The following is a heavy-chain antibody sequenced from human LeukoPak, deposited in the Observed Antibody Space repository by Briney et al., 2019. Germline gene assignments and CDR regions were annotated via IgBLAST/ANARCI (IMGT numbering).Heavy chain of an antibody. CDR3: ARDSRAYCGGDCYGNYFDY. CDR1: GYSISSGYY. Sequence: SETLSLTCTVSGYSISSGYYWGWIRQPPGKGLEWIGSIYHSGSTYYNPSLKSRVTISVDTSKNQFSLKLSSVTAADTAVYYCARDSRAYCGGDCYGNYFDYWGQGTLVTVSS. J-gene: IGHJ4*02. D-gene: IGHD2-21*02. V-gene: IGHV4-38-2*02. CDR2: IYHSGST.